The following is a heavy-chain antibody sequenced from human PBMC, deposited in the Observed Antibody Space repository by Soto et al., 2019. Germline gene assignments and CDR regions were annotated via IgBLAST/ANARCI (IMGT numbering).Heavy chain of an antibody. V-gene: IGHV4-31*03. D-gene: IGHD5-12*01. J-gene: IGHJ4*02. CDR1: GGSISSGGYY. Sequence: QVQLQESGPGLVKPSQTLTLTCTVSGGSISSGGYYWSWIRQHPGKGLEWIGYIYYSGSTYYNPSLKSRVTISVDTSKNQFSLKLSSVTAADTAVYYCAREIDGYPVGYYFDYWGQGTLVTVSS. CDR3: AREIDGYPVGYYFDY. CDR2: IYYSGST.